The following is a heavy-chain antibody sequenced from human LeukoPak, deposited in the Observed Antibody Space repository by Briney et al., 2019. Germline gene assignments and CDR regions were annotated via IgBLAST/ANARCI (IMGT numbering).Heavy chain of an antibody. J-gene: IGHJ4*02. CDR1: GFTFSNYA. V-gene: IGHV3-23*01. CDR2: FSGTSGST. CDR3: AKGALSSGWHYFAY. D-gene: IGHD6-19*01. Sequence: AGSLRLSCAASGFTFSNYAMTWVRQAPGKGLEWVSAFSGTSGSTYYADSTKGRFTISRDSSKNTLYLHMNNLRAQDTAVYYCAKGALSSGWHYFAYWGQGTLVTVSS.